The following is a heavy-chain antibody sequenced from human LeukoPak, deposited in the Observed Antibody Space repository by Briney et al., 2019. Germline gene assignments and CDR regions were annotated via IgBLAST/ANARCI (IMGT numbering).Heavy chain of an antibody. Sequence: ASVKVSCKASGGTFSSYAISWVRQAPGQGLEWMGRIIPILGTANYAQKFQGRVTITADKSTSTAYMELSSLRSEDTAVYYCARVSRSGSYYYYWGQGTLVTVSS. V-gene: IGHV1-69*04. CDR2: IIPILGTA. CDR1: GGTFSSYA. CDR3: ARVSRSGSYYYY. J-gene: IGHJ4*02. D-gene: IGHD1-26*01.